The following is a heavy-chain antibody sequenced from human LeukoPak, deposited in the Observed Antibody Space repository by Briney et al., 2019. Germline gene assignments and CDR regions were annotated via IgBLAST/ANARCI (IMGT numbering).Heavy chain of an antibody. D-gene: IGHD3-10*01. Sequence: SGTLSLTCTVSGGSISSYYWSWIRQPPGKGLEWIGYIYYSGSTNYNPSLKSRVTISVDTSKNQFSLKLSSVTAADTAVYYCARGPVVRGVINNWFDPWGQGTLVTVSS. CDR2: IYYSGST. J-gene: IGHJ5*02. CDR1: GGSISSYY. V-gene: IGHV4-59*01. CDR3: ARGPVVRGVINNWFDP.